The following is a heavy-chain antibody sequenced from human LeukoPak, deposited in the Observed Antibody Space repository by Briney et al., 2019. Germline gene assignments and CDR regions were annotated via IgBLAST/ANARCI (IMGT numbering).Heavy chain of an antibody. D-gene: IGHD2-2*01. V-gene: IGHV4-34*01. CDR2: INHSGST. Sequence: PSETLSLTCAVYGGSFSGYYWSWIRQPPGKGLEWIGEINHSGSTNYNPSLKSRVTISVDTSKNQFSLKLSSVTAADTAVYYCARGSPRIVVVPAARYNWFDPWGQGTLVTVSS. J-gene: IGHJ5*02. CDR1: GGSFSGYY. CDR3: ARGSPRIVVVPAARYNWFDP.